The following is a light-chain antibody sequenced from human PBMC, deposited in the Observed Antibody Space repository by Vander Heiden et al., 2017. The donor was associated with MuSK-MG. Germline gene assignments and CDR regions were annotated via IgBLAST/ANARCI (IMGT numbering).Light chain of an antibody. J-gene: IGKJ5*01. CDR1: QSVSRY. CDR2: DAS. V-gene: IGKV3-11*01. Sequence: EIVLTQSPATLSLSPGEGATLSCRASQSVSRYLAWYQQKPGQAPRLLMYDASNRATGVPVRFSGSGSGTDFTLTISTLEPEDFALYYCQQRSNWPITFGQGTRLXIK. CDR3: QQRSNWPIT.